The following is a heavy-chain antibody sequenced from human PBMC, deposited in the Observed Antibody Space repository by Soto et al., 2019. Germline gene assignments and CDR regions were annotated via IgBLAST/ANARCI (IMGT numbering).Heavy chain of an antibody. CDR3: ARDSVAARYYYGMDV. Sequence: EVQLVESGGGLIQPGGSLRLSCAASGFTVSSNYMSWVRQAPGKGLEWVSVINSGGSTYYADSVKGRFTISRDNSKNTLDLQMNSLRAEDTAVYYCARDSVAARYYYGMDVGGQGPTVTV. J-gene: IGHJ6*02. D-gene: IGHD6-13*01. V-gene: IGHV3-53*01. CDR1: GFTVSSNY. CDR2: INSGGST.